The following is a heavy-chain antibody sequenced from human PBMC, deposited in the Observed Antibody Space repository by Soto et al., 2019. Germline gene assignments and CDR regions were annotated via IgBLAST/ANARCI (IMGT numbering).Heavy chain of an antibody. CDR3: ASSPPNYDVFGVGGLYYYYMDV. Sequence: SETLSLTCAVYGGSFSGYYWSWIRQPPGKGLEWIGEINHSGSTNYNPSLKSRVTISVDTSKNQFSLKMSSVTAADSAVYYCASSPPNYDVFGVGGLYYYYMDVWGKGTTVTVSS. J-gene: IGHJ6*03. CDR2: INHSGST. CDR1: GGSFSGYY. V-gene: IGHV4-34*01. D-gene: IGHD3-16*01.